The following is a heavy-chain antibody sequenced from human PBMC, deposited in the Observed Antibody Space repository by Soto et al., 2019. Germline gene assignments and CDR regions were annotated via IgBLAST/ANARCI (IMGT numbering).Heavy chain of an antibody. D-gene: IGHD6-13*01. V-gene: IGHV3-21*01. J-gene: IGHJ4*02. CDR3: ARDRVAAAGFDY. Sequence: GGSLRLSCAASGFTFSSYSMNWVRQAPGKGLEWVSSISSSSSYIYYADSVKGRFTISRDNAKNSLYLQMNSLRAEDTAVYYCARDRVAAAGFDYWGQGTLVTVSS. CDR2: ISSSSSYI. CDR1: GFTFSSYS.